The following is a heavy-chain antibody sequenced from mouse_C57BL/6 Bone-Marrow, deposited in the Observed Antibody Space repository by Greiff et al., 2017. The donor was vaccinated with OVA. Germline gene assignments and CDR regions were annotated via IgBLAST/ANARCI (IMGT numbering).Heavy chain of an antibody. V-gene: IGHV1-69*01. CDR1: GYTFTSYW. CDR2: IDPSDSYT. J-gene: IGHJ1*03. D-gene: IGHD2-1*01. CDR3: ARSYDGRRGHWYIED. Sequence: QVQLQQPGAELVMPGASVKLSCKASGYTFTSYWMHWVKQRPGQGLEWIGEIDPSDSYTNYNQKFQGKSTLTADKSSSTAYMQLSSLPSEDSAVYYCARSYDGRRGHWYIEDWGTGTSVTVSS.